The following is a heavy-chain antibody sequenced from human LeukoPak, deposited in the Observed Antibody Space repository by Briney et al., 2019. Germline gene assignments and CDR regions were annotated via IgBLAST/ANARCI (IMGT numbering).Heavy chain of an antibody. CDR1: GFTVSSNY. CDR3: ARFHGDYGNNWYFDL. CDR2: IYSSGST. Sequence: GGSLRLSCAASGFTVSSNYMSWVRQAPGKGLEWVSVIYSSGSTFYADSVKGRFTISRDNSKSTLYLQMNSLRAEDTAVYYCARFHGDYGNNWYFDLWGRGTLVTVSS. D-gene: IGHD4-17*01. J-gene: IGHJ2*01. V-gene: IGHV3-53*01.